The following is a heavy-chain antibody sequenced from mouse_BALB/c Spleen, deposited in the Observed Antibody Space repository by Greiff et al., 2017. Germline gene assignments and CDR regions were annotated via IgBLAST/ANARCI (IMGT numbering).Heavy chain of an antibody. CDR1: GFTFSSFG. Sequence: EVQLVESGGGLVQPGGSRKLSCAASGFTFSSFGMHWVRQAPEMGLEWVAYISSGSSTIYYADTVKGRFTISRDNPKNTLFLQMTSLRSEDTAMYYCARHILPMDYWGQGTSVTVSS. CDR2: ISSGSSTI. V-gene: IGHV5-17*02. J-gene: IGHJ4*01. CDR3: ARHILPMDY.